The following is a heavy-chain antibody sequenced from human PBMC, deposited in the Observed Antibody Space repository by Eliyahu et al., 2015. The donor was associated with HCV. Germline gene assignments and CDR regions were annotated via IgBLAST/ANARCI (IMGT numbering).Heavy chain of an antibody. J-gene: IGHJ3*02. CDR2: MNPNSGNT. CDR1: GYTXTSXD. V-gene: IGHV1-8*01. Sequence: QVQLVQSGAEVKKPGASVKXSCKASGYTXTSXDINWVRXATGQGLEWMGWMNPNSGNTGYAQKFQGRVTMTRNTSISTAYMELSSLRSEDTAVYYCARGRFPYCSSTSCYTGVYAFDIWGQGTMVTVSS. CDR3: ARGRFPYCSSTSCYTGVYAFDI. D-gene: IGHD2-2*02.